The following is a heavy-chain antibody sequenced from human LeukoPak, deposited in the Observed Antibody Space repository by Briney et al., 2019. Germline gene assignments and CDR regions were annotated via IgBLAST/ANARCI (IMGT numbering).Heavy chain of an antibody. J-gene: IGHJ6*02. CDR3: ARGLSIAVASGMDV. CDR1: GFTFTNYG. CDR2: ISYDGSSK. D-gene: IGHD6-19*01. Sequence: PGRSLRLSCAASGFTFTNYGIHWVRQAPGKGLEWVAVISYDGSSKYYADSVKGRFTISRDNAKNTLYLQMNSLRAEDTAVYYCARGLSIAVASGMDVWGQGTTVTVSS. V-gene: IGHV3-30*03.